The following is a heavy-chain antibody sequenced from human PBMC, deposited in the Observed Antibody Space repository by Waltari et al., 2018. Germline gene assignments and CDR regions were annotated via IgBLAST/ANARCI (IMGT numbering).Heavy chain of an antibody. CDR3: ATTYGNPERRDAFDI. CDR1: GYTLTDLS. CDR2: FDPEDGET. Sequence: QVQLVQSGAEVKKPGASVKVSCKVSGYTLTDLSMHWVRQAPGKGLEGMGGFDPEDGETIYAQKFQGRVTMTEDTSTDTAYMELSSLRSEDTAVYYCATTYGNPERRDAFDIWGQGTMVTVSS. J-gene: IGHJ3*02. D-gene: IGHD4-4*01. V-gene: IGHV1-24*01.